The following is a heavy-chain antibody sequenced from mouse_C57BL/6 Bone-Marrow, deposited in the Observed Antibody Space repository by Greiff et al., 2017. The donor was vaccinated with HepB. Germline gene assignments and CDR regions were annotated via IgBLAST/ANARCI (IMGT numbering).Heavy chain of an antibody. Sequence: VQLKQSVAELVRPGASVKLSCTASGFNIKNTYMHWVKQRPEQGLEWIGRIDPANGNTKYAPKFQGKATITADTSSNTAYQQLSSLTSEDTAIYYSARTTMVNEWFAYWGQGTLVTVSA. D-gene: IGHD2-1*01. CDR3: ARTTMVNEWFAY. J-gene: IGHJ3*01. CDR1: GFNIKNTY. CDR2: IDPANGNT. V-gene: IGHV14-3*01.